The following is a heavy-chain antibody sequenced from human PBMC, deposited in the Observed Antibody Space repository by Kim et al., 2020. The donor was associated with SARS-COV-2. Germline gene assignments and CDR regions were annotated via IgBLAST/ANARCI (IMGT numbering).Heavy chain of an antibody. D-gene: IGHD6-19*01. CDR3: ARDPGRGWNLDC. J-gene: IGHJ4*02. V-gene: IGHV1-2*02. CDR2: INPSNGDT. Sequence: ASVKVSCKTSGYTFIDHYIHWVRQAPGQGLEWMGWINPSNGDTKSEQKFRGRVTVTREASITKVYLELTRLTSDDTAMYYCARDPGRGWNLDCWGQGTLVTVSS. CDR1: GYTFIDHY.